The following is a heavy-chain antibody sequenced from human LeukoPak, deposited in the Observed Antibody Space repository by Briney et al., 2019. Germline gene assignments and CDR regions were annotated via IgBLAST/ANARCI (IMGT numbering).Heavy chain of an antibody. CDR3: ARHPFATPFDY. V-gene: IGHV4-59*08. J-gene: IGHJ4*02. Sequence: SETLSLTCSVSGGSISGYYWSWIRQPPGQGLEWIGYMYETGHTMYNSSLKSRATMSLDTSKNHFSLRLTFVTAADTAVYYCARHPFATPFDYWGPGTPVTVSS. CDR1: GGSISGYY. CDR2: MYETGHT. D-gene: IGHD2-15*01.